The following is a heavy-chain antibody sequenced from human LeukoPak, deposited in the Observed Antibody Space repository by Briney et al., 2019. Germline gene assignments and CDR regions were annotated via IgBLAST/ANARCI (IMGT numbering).Heavy chain of an antibody. J-gene: IGHJ5*02. D-gene: IGHD6-13*01. CDR1: GFTVSSNY. V-gene: IGHV3-66*01. Sequence: PGGSLRLSCAASGFTVSSNYMSWVRQAPGKGLEWVSVIYSGGSTYYADSVKGRFTISRDNSKNTLYLQMNSLRAEDTAVYYCARDLSSSWYEGHWFDPWGQGTLVTVSS. CDR3: ARDLSSSWYEGHWFDP. CDR2: IYSGGST.